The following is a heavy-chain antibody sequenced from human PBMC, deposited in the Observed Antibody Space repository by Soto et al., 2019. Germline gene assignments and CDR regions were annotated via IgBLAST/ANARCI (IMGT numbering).Heavy chain of an antibody. J-gene: IGHJ5*02. D-gene: IGHD3-22*01. V-gene: IGHV3-23*01. CDR3: ARRRTYYYDSSGYYGRWFDP. Sequence: GGSLRLTCAASGFTFSSYAMSWVRQAPGKGLEWVSAISGSGGSTYYADSVKGRFTISRDNSKNTLYLQMNSLRAEDTAVYYCARRRTYYYDSSGYYGRWFDPWGQGTLVTVSS. CDR1: GFTFSSYA. CDR2: ISGSGGST.